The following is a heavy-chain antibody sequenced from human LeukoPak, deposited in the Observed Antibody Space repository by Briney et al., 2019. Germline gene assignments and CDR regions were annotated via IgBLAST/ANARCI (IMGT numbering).Heavy chain of an antibody. CDR3: VKEYHSRGIGAYFDY. CDR1: KFTFSHCG. J-gene: IGHJ4*02. Sequence: PGGSLRLSCTASKFTFSHCGMQWVRQAPGKGVEWVAVISSDGSIKVYADSVKGRFTLSRDNSINTVDLQMNSLRAEDTAVYYCVKEYHSRGIGAYFDYWGQGTLVTVSS. V-gene: IGHV3-30*18. CDR2: ISSDGSIK. D-gene: IGHD6-13*01.